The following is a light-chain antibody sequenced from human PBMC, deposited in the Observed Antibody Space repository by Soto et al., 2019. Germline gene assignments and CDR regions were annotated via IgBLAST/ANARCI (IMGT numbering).Light chain of an antibody. J-gene: IGKJ4*01. V-gene: IGKV3-15*01. Sequence: EIVMTQSPATLSVSPGERATLSCRASQSVSSNLAWYQQKPGQVPRLLIYGVSTRATGFPARFSGSGSGTEFTLTISRLQSEDFAVYYCQQYNSWRLTLVGGTKVEIK. CDR3: QQYNSWRLT. CDR2: GVS. CDR1: QSVSSN.